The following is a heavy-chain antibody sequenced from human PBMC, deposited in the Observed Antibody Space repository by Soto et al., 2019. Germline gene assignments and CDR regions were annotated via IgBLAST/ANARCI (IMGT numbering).Heavy chain of an antibody. D-gene: IGHD2-15*01. CDR1: GVTFRSYG. V-gene: IGHV3-33*01. J-gene: IGHJ4*02. Sequence: GGSLRLSCAASGVTFRSYGMHWVRQAPGKGVEWVAVIWYDGSNKYYADSGKGRSTISRDNSKNTLYLQMNSLRAEHTAVYYCARDGAEDHYFDYWGQGTLVTVSS. CDR3: ARDGAEDHYFDY. CDR2: IWYDGSNK.